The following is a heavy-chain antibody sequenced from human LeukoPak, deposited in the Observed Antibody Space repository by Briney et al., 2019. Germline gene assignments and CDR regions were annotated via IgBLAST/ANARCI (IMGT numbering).Heavy chain of an antibody. J-gene: IGHJ4*02. CDR3: AVLDGDY. CDR2: ISGAAGGT. Sequence: PGGSLRLSCAASGFTFSTYAMSWVRQAPRKGLEWVSTISGAAGGTYYGDSVRGRFTISRDNSKNTLYLQMNSLRAEDTAVYYCAVLDGDYWGQGTLVTVSS. V-gene: IGHV3-23*01. D-gene: IGHD2/OR15-2a*01. CDR1: GFTFSTYA.